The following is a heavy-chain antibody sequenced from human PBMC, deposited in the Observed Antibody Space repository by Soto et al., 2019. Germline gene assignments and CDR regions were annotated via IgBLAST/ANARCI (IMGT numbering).Heavy chain of an antibody. CDR2: VYHTGST. D-gene: IGHD3-3*01. Sequence: QVQLQESGPGLVKPSETLSLTCTVSGGSFKSGSYSWSWIRPPPGKGLEWIGYVYHTGSTSYNPSLKSRVSISMDTSKNQFSLNLDSVTAADTAVYFCARDFAYFDSWGQGTLVTVSS. V-gene: IGHV4-61*01. J-gene: IGHJ4*02. CDR1: GGSFKSGSYS. CDR3: ARDFAYFDS.